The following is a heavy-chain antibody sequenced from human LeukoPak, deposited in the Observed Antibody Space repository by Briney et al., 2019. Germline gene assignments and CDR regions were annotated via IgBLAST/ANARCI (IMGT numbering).Heavy chain of an antibody. CDR3: ARGGRYNWKRIDY. Sequence: PSETLSLTCAVYGGSFSGYYWSWIRQPPGKGLEWIGEINHSGSTNYNPSLKSRVTILLDTSKNQFSLKLSSVTAADTAVYYCARGGRYNWKRIDYWGQGTLVTVSS. CDR2: INHSGST. V-gene: IGHV4-34*01. J-gene: IGHJ4*02. D-gene: IGHD1-20*01. CDR1: GGSFSGYY.